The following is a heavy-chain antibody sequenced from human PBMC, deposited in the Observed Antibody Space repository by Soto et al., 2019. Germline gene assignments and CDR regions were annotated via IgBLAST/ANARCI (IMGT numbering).Heavy chain of an antibody. CDR2: ISAYNGNT. CDR3: ARSPLGFGFGELHVLGWFDP. J-gene: IGHJ5*02. CDR1: GYTFTSYG. D-gene: IGHD3-10*01. V-gene: IGHV1-18*01. Sequence: QVQLGQSGAEVKKPGASVKVSCKASGYTFTSYGISWVRQAPGQGLEWMGWISAYNGNTNYAQKLQGRVTMTTDTSTSTAYMELRSLRSDDTAVYYCARSPLGFGFGELHVLGWFDPWGQGTLVTVSS.